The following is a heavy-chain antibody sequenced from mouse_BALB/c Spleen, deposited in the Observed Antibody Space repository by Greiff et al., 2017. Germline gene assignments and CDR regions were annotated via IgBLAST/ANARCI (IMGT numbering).Heavy chain of an antibody. CDR1: GFNIKDTY. D-gene: IGHD1-2*01. CDR3: ARDITTASLAY. J-gene: IGHJ3*01. V-gene: IGHV14-3*02. Sequence: VQLQQSGAELVKPGASVKLSCTASGFNIKDTYMHWVKQRPEQGLEWIGRIDPANGNTKYDPKFQGKATITADTSSNTAYLQLSSLTSEDSAVYYCARDITTASLAYWGQGTLVTVSA. CDR2: IDPANGNT.